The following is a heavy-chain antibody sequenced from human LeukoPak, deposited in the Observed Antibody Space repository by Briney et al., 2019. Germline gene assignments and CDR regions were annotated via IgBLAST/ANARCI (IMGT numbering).Heavy chain of an antibody. CDR2: IWYDGSNK. D-gene: IGHD3-3*01. J-gene: IGHJ6*02. V-gene: IGHV3-33*01. CDR3: TTDPRPPSTIFGEAVWYYGMDV. CDR1: GFTFSSYG. Sequence: GGSLRLSCAASGFTFSSYGMHWVRQAPGKGLEWVAVIWYDGSNKYYADSVKGRFTISRDNSKNTLYLQMNSLRAEDTAVYYCTTDPRPPSTIFGEAVWYYGMDVWGQGTTVTVSS.